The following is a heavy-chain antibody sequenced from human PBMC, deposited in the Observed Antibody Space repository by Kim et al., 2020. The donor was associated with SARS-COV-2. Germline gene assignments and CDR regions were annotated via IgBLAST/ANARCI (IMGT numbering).Heavy chain of an antibody. D-gene: IGHD3-16*01. CDR2: INPNSGGT. CDR3: ARAKPPDLGNLNFDY. Sequence: ASVKVSCKASGYTFTGYYMHWVRQAPGQGLEWMGWINPNSGGTNYAQKFQGRVTMTRDTSISTAYMELSRLRSDDTAVYYCARAKPPDLGNLNFDYWGQGTLVPVSS. J-gene: IGHJ4*02. V-gene: IGHV1-2*02. CDR1: GYTFTGYY.